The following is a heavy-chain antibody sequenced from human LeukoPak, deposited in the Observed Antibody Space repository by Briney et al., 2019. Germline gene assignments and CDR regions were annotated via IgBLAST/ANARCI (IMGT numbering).Heavy chain of an antibody. CDR3: ARDRGGVVSPSDY. J-gene: IGHJ4*02. Sequence: ASVKVPCKASGYTLTRYYMHWVRQAPGQGLEWMGTINPSSGSTRYAQKFQGRVTMTRDTSTSTVYMEVSSLRSEDTAVYYCARDRGGVVSPSDYWGQGTLVTVSS. CDR2: INPSSGST. CDR1: GYTLTRYY. D-gene: IGHD3-10*01. V-gene: IGHV1-46*03.